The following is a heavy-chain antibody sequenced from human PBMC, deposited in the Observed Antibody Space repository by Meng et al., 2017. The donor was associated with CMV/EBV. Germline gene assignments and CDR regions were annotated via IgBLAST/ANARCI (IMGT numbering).Heavy chain of an antibody. V-gene: IGHV3-11*01. J-gene: IGHJ6*02. CDR3: ARGGEYQLLPMDV. D-gene: IGHD2-2*01. Sequence: GESLKISCAASGFTFSDYYMSWIRQAPGKGLEWVSYISSSSSTIYYADSVKGRFTISRDNAKNSLYLQMNSLRAEDTAVYYCARGGEYQLLPMDVWGQGTTVTVSS. CDR1: GFTFSDYY. CDR2: ISSSSSTI.